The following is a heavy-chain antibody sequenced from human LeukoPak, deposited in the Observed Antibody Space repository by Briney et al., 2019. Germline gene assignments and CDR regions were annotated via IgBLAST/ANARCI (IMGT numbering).Heavy chain of an antibody. J-gene: IGHJ4*02. CDR1: GFTFDDYA. V-gene: IGHV3-9*01. CDR3: AKDISVGYSSGWYYFDY. Sequence: PGGSLRLSCAASGFTFDDYAMHWVRQAPGKGLEWVSCISWNSGSIGYADSVKGRFTISRDNAKNSLYLQMNSLRAEDTALYYCAKDISVGYSSGWYYFDYWGQGTLVTVSS. CDR2: ISWNSGSI. D-gene: IGHD6-19*01.